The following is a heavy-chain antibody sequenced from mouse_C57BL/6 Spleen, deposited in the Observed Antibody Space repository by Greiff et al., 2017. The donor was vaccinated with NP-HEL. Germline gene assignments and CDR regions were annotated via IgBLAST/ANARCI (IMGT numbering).Heavy chain of an antibody. Sequence: VQLQQSGAELVRPGSSVKLSCKASGYTFTSYWMHWVKQRPIQGLEWIGNIDPSDSENHYNQKFKDKATLTVDKSSSTSYMQLSSLTSEDSAVYYCARSSYYYGSSYFDYWGQGTTLTVYS. CDR3: ARSSYYYGSSYFDY. D-gene: IGHD1-1*01. CDR2: IDPSDSEN. V-gene: IGHV1-52*01. J-gene: IGHJ2*01. CDR1: GYTFTSYW.